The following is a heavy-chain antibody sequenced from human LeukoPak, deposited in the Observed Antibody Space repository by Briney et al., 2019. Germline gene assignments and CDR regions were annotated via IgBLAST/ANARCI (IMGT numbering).Heavy chain of an antibody. CDR3: ARANGDSWFDP. D-gene: IGHD4-17*01. Sequence: GALRLSCAASGFTFDDYGMSWVRQAPGKGLEWVSGINWNGGSTGYADSVKGRFTISRDNAKNSLYLQMNSLRAEDAALYYCARANGDSWFDPWGQGTLVTVSS. V-gene: IGHV3-20*04. CDR2: INWNGGST. CDR1: GFTFDDYG. J-gene: IGHJ5*02.